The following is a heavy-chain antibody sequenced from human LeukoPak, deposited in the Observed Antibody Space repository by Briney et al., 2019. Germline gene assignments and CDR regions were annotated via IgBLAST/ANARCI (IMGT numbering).Heavy chain of an antibody. CDR1: GFTFNSYA. CDR2: ISGSGGST. D-gene: IGHD2-2*01. V-gene: IGHV3-23*01. CDR3: AKEGELSVVPAAMMKFDY. J-gene: IGHJ4*02. Sequence: GGSLRLSCAASGFTFNSYAMSWVRQAPGKGLEWVSAISGSGGSTYYADSVKGRFTISRDNSKNTLYLQMNSLRAEDTAVYYCAKEGELSVVPAAMMKFDYWGQGTLVTVSS.